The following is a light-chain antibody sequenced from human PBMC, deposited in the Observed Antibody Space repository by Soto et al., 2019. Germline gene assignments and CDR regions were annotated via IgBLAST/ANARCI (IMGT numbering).Light chain of an antibody. Sequence: ELVLTQSPGTLSLSPGERATLSCSASQTVRNNYLAWYQQKPGQAPRLLIYDASSRATGIPDRFSGGGSGTDFTLTISSLEPEDFAVYYCQQRSNWPGITFGQGTRLEIK. J-gene: IGKJ5*01. CDR2: DAS. V-gene: IGKV3D-20*02. CDR3: QQRSNWPGIT. CDR1: QTVRNNY.